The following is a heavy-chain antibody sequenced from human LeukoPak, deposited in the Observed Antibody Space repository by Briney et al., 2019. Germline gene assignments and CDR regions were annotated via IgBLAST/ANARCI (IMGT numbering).Heavy chain of an antibody. J-gene: IGHJ4*02. Sequence: VAVIWYDGSNKYYADSVKGRFTISRDNSKNTLYLQMNSLRAEDTAVYYCARDQDHDIDYWGQGTLVTVSS. CDR2: IWYDGSNK. CDR3: ARDQDHDIDY. D-gene: IGHD1-1*01. V-gene: IGHV3-33*01.